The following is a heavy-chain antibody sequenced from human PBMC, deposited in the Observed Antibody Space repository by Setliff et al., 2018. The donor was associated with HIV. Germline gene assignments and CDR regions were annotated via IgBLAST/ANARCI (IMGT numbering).Heavy chain of an antibody. CDR2: IHHSRRT. Sequence: TSETLSLTCAVSGDSISSGSYHWSWIRQSPEKGLEWIGEIHHSRRTNYSPSLKSRVTISVDTSKNQFSLKLSSVSAADTAVYYCARVMDTAMVSRLLLYYFDYWGQGTLVTVSS. D-gene: IGHD5-18*01. V-gene: IGHV4-39*07. CDR1: GDSISSGSYH. CDR3: ARVMDTAMVSRLLLYYFDY. J-gene: IGHJ4*02.